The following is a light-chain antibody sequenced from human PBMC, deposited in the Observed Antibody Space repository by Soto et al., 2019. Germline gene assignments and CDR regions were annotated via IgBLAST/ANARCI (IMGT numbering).Light chain of an antibody. Sequence: EIVMTQSPATLSVSPGERATLSCRASQSVSSNLAWYQQKPGQAPRLLIYGASTRATGIPARFSGSGSGREFTLTISSLQSEDFAVYYCQQYNNLPPLTFGGGTNVDIK. J-gene: IGKJ4*01. CDR1: QSVSSN. CDR2: GAS. CDR3: QQYNNLPPLT. V-gene: IGKV3-15*01.